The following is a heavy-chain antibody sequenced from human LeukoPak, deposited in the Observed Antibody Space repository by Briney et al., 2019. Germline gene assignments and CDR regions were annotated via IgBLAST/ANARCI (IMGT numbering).Heavy chain of an antibody. CDR2: IHHSGST. D-gene: IGHD3-22*01. CDR1: HYSISSNYY. V-gene: IGHV4-38-2*02. CDR3: ARSSGYMSY. J-gene: IGHJ4*02. Sequence: SETLSLTCTVSHYSISSNYYWGWIRQPPGKGLEWIGSIHHSGSTYYNPSLKSRVTISVDTSKNQFSLKLTSVTAADTAVYYCARSSGYMSYWGQGTLVTVSS.